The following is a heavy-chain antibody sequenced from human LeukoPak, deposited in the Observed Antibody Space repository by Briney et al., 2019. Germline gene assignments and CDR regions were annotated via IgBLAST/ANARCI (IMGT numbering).Heavy chain of an antibody. J-gene: IGHJ4*02. V-gene: IGHV3-33*06. D-gene: IGHD5-18*01. CDR2: IWYDGSNK. CDR3: AKEQQLWLLGYFDY. Sequence: GTSLRLSCAASGFTFSTYGMHWVRQAPGKGLEWVAVIWYDGSNKYYADSVKGRFTISRDNSKNTLYLQMNSLRAEDTAVYYCAKEQQLWLLGYFDYWGQGALVTVSS. CDR1: GFTFSTYG.